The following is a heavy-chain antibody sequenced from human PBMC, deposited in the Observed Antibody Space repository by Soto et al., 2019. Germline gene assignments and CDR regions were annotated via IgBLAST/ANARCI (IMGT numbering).Heavy chain of an antibody. CDR1: GYTFTGYY. CDR2: INPNSGGT. J-gene: IGHJ6*02. D-gene: IGHD3-22*01. V-gene: IGHV1-2*02. Sequence: ASVKVSCKASGYTFTGYYMHWVRQAPGQGLEWMGWINPNSGGTNYAQKFQGRVTMTRDTSISTAYMELSRLRSDDTAVYYCAREGPYDSSGYYPNYYYYGIDVWGQGTTVTVSS. CDR3: AREGPYDSSGYYPNYYYYGIDV.